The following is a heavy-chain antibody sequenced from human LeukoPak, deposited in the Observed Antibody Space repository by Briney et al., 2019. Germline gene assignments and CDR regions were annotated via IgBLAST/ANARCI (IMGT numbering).Heavy chain of an antibody. Sequence: SETLSLTCAVYGGSFSGYYGSWIRQPPGKGLEWIGEINHSGSTNYNPSLKSRVTISVDTSKNQFSLTLSSVTAADTAVYYCARAKYSYGSGSYYNEEPFDYWGQGTLVTVSS. J-gene: IGHJ4*02. D-gene: IGHD3-10*01. V-gene: IGHV4-34*01. CDR1: GGSFSGYY. CDR2: INHSGST. CDR3: ARAKYSYGSGSYYNEEPFDY.